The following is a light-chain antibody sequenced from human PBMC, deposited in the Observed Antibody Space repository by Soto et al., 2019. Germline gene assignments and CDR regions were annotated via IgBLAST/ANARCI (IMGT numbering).Light chain of an antibody. V-gene: IGKV3-20*01. J-gene: IGKJ1*01. CDR3: QQYGTPPQT. CDR1: QSVISSS. CDR2: GVS. Sequence: EIVLTQSPGTLSLSPGERATLSCRASQSVISSSLAWYQQKPGQAPRLLIYGVSSRATGIPDRFSGSGSGTDFTLNISRLEPDDFAVYYCQQYGTPPQTFGQGTQVESK.